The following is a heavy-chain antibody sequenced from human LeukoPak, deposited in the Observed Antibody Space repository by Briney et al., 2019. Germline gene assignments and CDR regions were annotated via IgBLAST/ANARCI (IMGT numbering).Heavy chain of an antibody. D-gene: IGHD2-2*01. CDR3: ARGPRVVPAARRSKIDAFDI. Sequence: PSETLSLTCAVYGGSFSGYYWSWIRQPPGKGLEWIGEINHSGSTNYNPSLKSRVTISVDTSKNQFSLKLSSVTAADTAVYYCARGPRVVPAARRSKIDAFDIWGQGTMVTVSS. J-gene: IGHJ3*02. CDR2: INHSGST. CDR1: GGSFSGYY. V-gene: IGHV4-34*01.